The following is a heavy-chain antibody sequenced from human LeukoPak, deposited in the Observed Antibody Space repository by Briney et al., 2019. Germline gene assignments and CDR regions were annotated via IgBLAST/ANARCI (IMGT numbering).Heavy chain of an antibody. J-gene: IGHJ3*02. CDR2: ISAYNGNT. CDR1: GYTFTSYG. Sequence: GASVKVSCKASGYTFTSYGISWVRQAPGQGLEWMGWISAYNGNTNYAQKLQGRVTMTTDTSTGTAYMELRSLRSDDTAVHYCARGHITMIVDAFDIWGQGTMVTVSS. D-gene: IGHD3-22*01. CDR3: ARGHITMIVDAFDI. V-gene: IGHV1-18*01.